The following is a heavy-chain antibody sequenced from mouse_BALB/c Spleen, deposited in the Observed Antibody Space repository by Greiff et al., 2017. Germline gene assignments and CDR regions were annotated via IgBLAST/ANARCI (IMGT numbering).Heavy chain of an antibody. J-gene: IGHJ3*01. D-gene: IGHD2-4*01. Sequence: QVQLKESGPSLVQPSQSLSITCTVSGFSLTSYGVHWVRQSPGKGLEWLGVIWRGGSTDYNAAFMSRLSITKDNSKSQVFFKMNSLQADDTAIYYCAKSDYDYDGAWFAYWGQGTLVTVSA. V-gene: IGHV2-5-1*01. CDR1: GFSLTSYG. CDR3: AKSDYDYDGAWFAY. CDR2: IWRGGST.